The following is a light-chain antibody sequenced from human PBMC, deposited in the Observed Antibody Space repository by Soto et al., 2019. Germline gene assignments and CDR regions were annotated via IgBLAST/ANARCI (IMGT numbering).Light chain of an antibody. CDR3: QQSRNPLS. V-gene: IGKV3-11*01. CDR1: QSVSSY. CDR2: EAS. Sequence: EIVLTQSPATLSLSPGERATLSCMASQSVSSYLSWYQQKPGQAPRLLIYEASNRATGIPARFSGSVSGTDFTLTISRIEPEDFAVYYCQQSRNPLSFGGGTKGEIK. J-gene: IGKJ4*01.